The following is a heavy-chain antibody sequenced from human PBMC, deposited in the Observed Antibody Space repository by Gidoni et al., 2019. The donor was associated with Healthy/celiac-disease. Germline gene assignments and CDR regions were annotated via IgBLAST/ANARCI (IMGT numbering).Heavy chain of an antibody. CDR3: ARSLAAAGTVIDY. J-gene: IGHJ4*02. CDR2: ISSSSSYI. V-gene: IGHV3-21*06. Sequence: EVQLVESGGGLVKPGGSLRLSCAASGFPFSSYSMNWVRQAPGKGLEWVSSISSSSSYIYYADSVKGRFTISRDNAKNSLYLQMNSLRAEDTAVYYCARSLAAAGTVIDYWGQGTLVTVSS. CDR1: GFPFSSYS. D-gene: IGHD6-13*01.